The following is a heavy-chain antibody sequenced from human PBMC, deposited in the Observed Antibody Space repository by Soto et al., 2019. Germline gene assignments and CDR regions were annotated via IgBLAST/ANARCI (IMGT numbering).Heavy chain of an antibody. Sequence: GGSLRLSCAASGLTFSSYGMHWSRKATGKGLEWVAVISYDGSNKYYADSVKGRFTISRDNSKNTLYLQMNSLRAEDTALYYCAKDKSGTTAFDIWGQGTMVTVSS. D-gene: IGHD1-1*01. CDR3: AKDKSGTTAFDI. CDR1: GLTFSSYG. CDR2: ISYDGSNK. J-gene: IGHJ3*02. V-gene: IGHV3-30*18.